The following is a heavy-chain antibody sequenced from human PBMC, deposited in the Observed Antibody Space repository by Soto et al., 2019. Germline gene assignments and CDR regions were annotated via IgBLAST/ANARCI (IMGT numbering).Heavy chain of an antibody. CDR1: GGSFSGYY. CDR2: INHSGST. Sequence: QVQLQQWGAGLLKPSETLSLTCTVYGGSFSGYYWSWIRQPPGKGLEWIGEINHSGSTNYNPSLKSRVTISVDTSKNHFSLKLSSVTAADTTVYYCAADDYRDSGVFDPWGQGTLVTVSS. V-gene: IGHV4-34*01. J-gene: IGHJ5*02. D-gene: IGHD4-17*01. CDR3: AADDYRDSGVFDP.